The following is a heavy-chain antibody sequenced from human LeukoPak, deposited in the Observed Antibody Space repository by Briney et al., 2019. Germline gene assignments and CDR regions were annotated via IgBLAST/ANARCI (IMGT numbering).Heavy chain of an antibody. CDR3: TRDGSGSRIPFDY. CDR1: GFAFGSHW. D-gene: IGHD1-26*01. V-gene: IGHV3-74*01. J-gene: IGHJ4*02. CDR2: IESDASNT. Sequence: GGSLRLSCAASGFAFGSHWMHWVRQAPGKGLLWVARIESDASNTRYADSVEGRFTISRDNANKTLYLQMNSLRAEDTAAYYCTRDGSGSRIPFDYWGQGTLVTVSS.